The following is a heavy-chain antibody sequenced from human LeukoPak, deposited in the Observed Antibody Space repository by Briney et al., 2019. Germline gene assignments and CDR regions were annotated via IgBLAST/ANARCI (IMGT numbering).Heavy chain of an antibody. CDR3: AKDRIYAGGLWDFDY. D-gene: IGHD3-10*01. CDR1: GFNLSTYT. CDR2: INCSGAT. J-gene: IGHJ4*02. V-gene: IGHV3-23*01. Sequence: PGGCLTLSCIASGFNLSTYTMRWVRQAPGEGLKWVSGINCSGATYYADSVKGRSTNSIGSPKNTPYLPLNSLRDDDTAVYYCAKDRIYAGGLWDFDYWGQGTLVTVSA.